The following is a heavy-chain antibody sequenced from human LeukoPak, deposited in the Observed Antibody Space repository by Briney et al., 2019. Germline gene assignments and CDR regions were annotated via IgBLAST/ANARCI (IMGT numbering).Heavy chain of an antibody. J-gene: IGHJ3*02. CDR2: IRTRAYSDTT. Sequence: PGGSLRLSCTASGFIFRDHAMSWVRQAPGKGLEWVGFIRTRAYSDTTEHAASVKGRFTISRDDSNDIAYLQMNSLKTEDTAVYYCSRNSGTLTGWPFDIWGQGTMVTVSS. D-gene: IGHD5-12*01. CDR3: SRNSGTLTGWPFDI. CDR1: GFIFRDHA. V-gene: IGHV3-49*04.